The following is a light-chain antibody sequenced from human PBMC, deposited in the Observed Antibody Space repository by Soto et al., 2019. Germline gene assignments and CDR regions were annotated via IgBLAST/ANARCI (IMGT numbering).Light chain of an antibody. Sequence: MMTQSPAILSVSPGERATLSCRASQSVSINLAWYQQKPDQVPRLLIYGASSRATGIPARFSGSGSGTDFTLTISSLQSEDFAVYYCQQYNNWPLTFGGGTKVDI. CDR1: QSVSIN. CDR3: QQYNNWPLT. CDR2: GAS. J-gene: IGKJ4*01. V-gene: IGKV3-15*01.